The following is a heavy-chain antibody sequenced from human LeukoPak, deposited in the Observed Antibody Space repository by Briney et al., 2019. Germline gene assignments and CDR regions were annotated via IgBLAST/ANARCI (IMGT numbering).Heavy chain of an antibody. CDR1: GFTFGDYA. CDR3: TRGANWGSY. D-gene: IGHD7-27*01. CDR2: IRSKAYGGTT. V-gene: IGHV3-49*03. Sequence: GGSLRLSCTASGFTFGDYAMRWFRQAPGKGLEWVGFIRSKAYGGTTEYAASVKSRFTISRDDYKSIAYLQMNRLKTEYSAVYYCTRGANWGSYWGQGTLVTVSS. J-gene: IGHJ4*02.